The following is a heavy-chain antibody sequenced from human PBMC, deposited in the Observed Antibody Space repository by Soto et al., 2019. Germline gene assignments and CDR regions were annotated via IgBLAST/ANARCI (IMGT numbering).Heavy chain of an antibody. CDR1: GGTFSSYT. V-gene: IGHV1-69*04. CDR2: IIPILGIA. D-gene: IGHD6-6*01. J-gene: IGHJ5*02. Sequence: ASVKVSCKASGGTFSSYTISWVRQSPGQGLEWMGRIIPILGIANYAQKFQGRVTITADKSTSTAYMELSSLRSEDTAVYYCAREQLGPPWGWFDPWGQGTLITVSS. CDR3: AREQLGPPWGWFDP.